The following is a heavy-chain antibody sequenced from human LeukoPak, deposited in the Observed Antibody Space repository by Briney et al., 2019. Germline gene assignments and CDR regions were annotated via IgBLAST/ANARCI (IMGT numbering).Heavy chain of an antibody. J-gene: IGHJ4*02. CDR3: ARVLGPFDY. CDR2: INHSGST. Sequence: SETLSLTCAVYGGSFSGYYWSWIRQPPGKGLEWIGEINHSGSTNYNPSLKSRVTISVGTSKNQFSLKLSSVTAADTAVYYCARVLGPFDYWGQGTLVTVSS. CDR1: GGSFSGYY. V-gene: IGHV4-34*01. D-gene: IGHD3/OR15-3a*01.